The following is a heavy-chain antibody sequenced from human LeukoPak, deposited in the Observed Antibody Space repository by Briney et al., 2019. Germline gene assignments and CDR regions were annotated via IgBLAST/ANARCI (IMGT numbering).Heavy chain of an antibody. V-gene: IGHV1-8*01. CDR2: VSPDSGDT. J-gene: IGHJ4*02. Sequence: GASVKVCCKASGYTFTNNDINWVRQATGQGIEWMGWVSPDSGDTGYAPSFRGRVTMTTDTSINTAYMELTSLTSEDTAIYYCTRGRAAGDWGQGALVTVSS. D-gene: IGHD6-19*01. CDR3: TRGRAAGD. CDR1: GYTFTNND.